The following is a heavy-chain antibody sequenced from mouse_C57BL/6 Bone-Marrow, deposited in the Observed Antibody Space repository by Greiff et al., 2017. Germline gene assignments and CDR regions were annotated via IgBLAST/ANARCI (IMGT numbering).Heavy chain of an antibody. CDR3: ARGGYCVDY. D-gene: IGHD2-3*01. V-gene: IGHV5-4*03. CDR1: GFTFSSYA. Sequence: EVKLVESGGGLVKPGGSLKLSCAASGFTFSSYAMSWVRQTPEKRLEWVATISAGGSYTYYPDNVKGRFTITRDNAKNNLYLQMSHLKSEDTAMYYCARGGYCVDYWGQGTTLTVSA. CDR2: ISAGGSYT. J-gene: IGHJ2*01.